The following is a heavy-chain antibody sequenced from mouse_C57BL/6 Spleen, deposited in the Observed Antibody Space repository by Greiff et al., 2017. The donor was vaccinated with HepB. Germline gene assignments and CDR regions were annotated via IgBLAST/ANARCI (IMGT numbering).Heavy chain of an antibody. Sequence: LVKPGASVKMSCKASGYTFTDYNMHWVKQSHGKSLEWIGYINPNNGGTSYNQKFKGKATLTVNKSSSTAYMELRSLTSEDSAVYYCARDDYDWYFDVWGTGTTVTVSS. CDR2: INPNNGGT. CDR1: GYTFTDYN. J-gene: IGHJ1*03. D-gene: IGHD2-4*01. V-gene: IGHV1-22*01. CDR3: ARDDYDWYFDV.